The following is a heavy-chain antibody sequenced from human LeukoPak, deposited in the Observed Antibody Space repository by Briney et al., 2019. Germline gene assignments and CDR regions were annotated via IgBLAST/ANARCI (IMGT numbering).Heavy chain of an antibody. D-gene: IGHD3-22*01. V-gene: IGHV3-23*01. CDR1: GFTVSDYS. Sequence: GGSLRLSCAASGFTVSDYSMTWVRQAPGKGLEWVSAISGSGSYTDYADSVKGRFTISKDNSKNTVYMRMSSLRAEDTALYYCAKRRYDSSGHFDSWGQGTLVTVSS. CDR2: ISGSGSYT. J-gene: IGHJ4*02. CDR3: AKRRYDSSGHFDS.